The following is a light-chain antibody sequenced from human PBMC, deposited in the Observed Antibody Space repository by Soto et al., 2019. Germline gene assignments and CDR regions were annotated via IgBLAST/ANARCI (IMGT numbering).Light chain of an antibody. V-gene: IGKV1-5*03. CDR1: QSINKW. Sequence: DIILTQSPSTLSASVGDRVPISCRASQSINKWLAWYQQKPGKAPNLLFYEVSTLHSGVPSRFSGSGSGTESTLTIRSLRPDDFATYYCQHYSGDRATYGQGTKV. CDR3: QHYSGDRAT. J-gene: IGKJ1*01. CDR2: EVS.